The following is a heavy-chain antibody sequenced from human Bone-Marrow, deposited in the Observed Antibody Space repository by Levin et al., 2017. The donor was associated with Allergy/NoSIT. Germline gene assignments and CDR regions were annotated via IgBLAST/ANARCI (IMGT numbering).Heavy chain of an antibody. CDR2: SRNKANSYTT. Sequence: GGSLRLSCTVSGFSLSDHYIDWVRQAPGKGLEWVGRSRNKANSYTTEYGASVKGRFTISRDDSKNSLYLQMNSLTAEDTAVYHCVKISEVETARQSIDYWGQGTLVIVSS. CDR3: VKISEVETARQSIDY. V-gene: IGHV3-72*01. D-gene: IGHD1-1*01. CDR1: GFSLSDHY. J-gene: IGHJ4*02.